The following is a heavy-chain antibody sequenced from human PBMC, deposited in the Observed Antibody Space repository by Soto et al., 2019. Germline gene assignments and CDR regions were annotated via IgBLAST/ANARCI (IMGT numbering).Heavy chain of an antibody. V-gene: IGHV3-33*01. J-gene: IGHJ4*02. CDR2: IWYDGSNK. CDR1: GFTFSSYG. D-gene: IGHD6-13*01. CDR3: ARQASSSWYLDY. Sequence: QVQLVESGGGVVQPGRSLRLSCAASGFTFSSYGMHWVRQAPGKGLEWVAVIWYDGSNKYYADSVKGRFTISRDNSKNTLYLQMNSLRAEDTAVYYGARQASSSWYLDYWGQGTLVTVSS.